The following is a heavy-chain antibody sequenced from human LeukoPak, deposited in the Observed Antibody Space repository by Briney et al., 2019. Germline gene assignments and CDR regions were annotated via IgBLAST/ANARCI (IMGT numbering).Heavy chain of an antibody. D-gene: IGHD3-3*01. CDR2: IYTSGST. Sequence: SETLSLTCTVSGGSISSYYWGWIRQPAGKGLEWIGRIYTSGSTNYNPSLKSRVTMSVDTSKNQFSLKLSSVTAADTAVYYCARDRRGLRFLDRDPGSWFDPWGQGTLVTVSS. CDR1: GGSISSYY. V-gene: IGHV4-4*07. CDR3: ARDRRGLRFLDRDPGSWFDP. J-gene: IGHJ5*02.